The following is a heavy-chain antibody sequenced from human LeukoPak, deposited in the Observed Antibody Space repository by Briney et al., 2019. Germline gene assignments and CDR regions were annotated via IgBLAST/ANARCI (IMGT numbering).Heavy chain of an antibody. CDR2: IYYSGST. CDR1: GGSISSYY. D-gene: IGHD6-13*01. J-gene: IGHJ4*02. Sequence: SETLSLTCTVSGGSISSYYWSWIRQTPGKGLEWIGYIYYSGSTNFNPSLKTRVTMSVDTSNNQFSLKLSSVTAADTAVYYCATGVHGITAAGDYYFDYWGQGTLVTVSS. V-gene: IGHV4-59*03. CDR3: ATGVHGITAAGDYYFDY.